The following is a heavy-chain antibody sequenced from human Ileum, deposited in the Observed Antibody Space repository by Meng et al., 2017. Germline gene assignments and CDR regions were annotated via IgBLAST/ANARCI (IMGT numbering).Heavy chain of an antibody. CDR1: GDSISSRDW. CDR3: VRNEGYSLGD. Sequence: QARLKEAGPGLGKPSGTRSLPCAVPGDSISSRDWWGWVRQPPGKGLEWIGEISQESGRTNYNPSLKSRVTISLDKSKNQFSLNLNSVTAADTAVYYCVRNEGYSLGDWGQGTLVTVSS. J-gene: IGHJ4*02. D-gene: IGHD2-21*01. V-gene: IGHV4-4*02. CDR2: ISQESGRT.